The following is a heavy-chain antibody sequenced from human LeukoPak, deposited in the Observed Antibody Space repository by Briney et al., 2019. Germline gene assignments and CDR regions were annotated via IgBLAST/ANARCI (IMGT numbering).Heavy chain of an antibody. V-gene: IGHV4-59*01. CDR2: IYYSGST. CDR1: GGSISSYY. J-gene: IGHJ6*03. Sequence: SETLSLTCTVSGGSISSYYWSWVRQPPGKGLEGIGDIYYSGSTNYNPSLTSRVTISVDTSKNQFSLKLRSVTAADPAVYYCARVGSSSWYSPGDYYYYMDVWGKGTTVTISS. CDR3: ARVGSSSWYSPGDYYYYMDV. D-gene: IGHD6-13*01.